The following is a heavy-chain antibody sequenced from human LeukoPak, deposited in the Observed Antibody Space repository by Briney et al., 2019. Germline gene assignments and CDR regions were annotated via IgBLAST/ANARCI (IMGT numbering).Heavy chain of an antibody. J-gene: IGHJ4*02. CDR3: ARQPRFGELDY. V-gene: IGHV4-34*01. CDR1: GGSFSGYY. CDR2: INHSGST. D-gene: IGHD3-10*01. Sequence: SETLSLTCAVYGGSFSGYYWSWIRQPPGKGLEWIGEINHSGSTNYNPSLKSRVTISVDTSKNQLSLKLSSVTAADTAVYYCARQPRFGELDYWGQGTLVTVSS.